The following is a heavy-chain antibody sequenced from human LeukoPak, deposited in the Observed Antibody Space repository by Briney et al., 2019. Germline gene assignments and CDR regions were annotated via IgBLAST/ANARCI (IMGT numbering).Heavy chain of an antibody. CDR1: GFPFSSYW. CDR2: ISSVGSGT. CDR3: SRASDY. Sequence: GGSLRLSCAASGFPFSSYWMQWVRQAPGKGLVWVSRISSVGSGTVYADSVKGRFTISRDNARNMLFLQMSSLRVEDTAVYYCSRASDYWGQGTLVTV. V-gene: IGHV3-74*01. J-gene: IGHJ4*02.